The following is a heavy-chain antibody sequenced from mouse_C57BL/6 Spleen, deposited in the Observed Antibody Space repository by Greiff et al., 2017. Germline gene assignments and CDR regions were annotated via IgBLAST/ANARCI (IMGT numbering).Heavy chain of an antibody. Sequence: EVQGVESGGGLVKPGGSLKLSCAASGFTFSDYGMHWVRQAPEKGLEWVAYISSGSSTNYYADTVKGRFTISRDNAKNTLFLQMTSLRSEDTAMYYCARDGGSSYLYAMDYWGQGTSVTVSS. CDR3: ARDGGSSYLYAMDY. D-gene: IGHD1-1*01. J-gene: IGHJ4*01. CDR1: GFTFSDYG. V-gene: IGHV5-17*01. CDR2: ISSGSSTN.